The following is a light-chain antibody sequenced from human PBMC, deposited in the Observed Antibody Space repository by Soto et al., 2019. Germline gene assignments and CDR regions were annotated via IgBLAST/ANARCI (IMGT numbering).Light chain of an antibody. V-gene: IGKV1-9*01. CDR3: QQLNSYPLT. Sequence: DIQLTQSPSFLSASVGDRVTITCRASQGISSYLAWYQQKPGKAPKLLIYAASTLQSGVPSRFSGSESGAEFTLTISSLQPEDFATYYCQQLNSYPLTSGGGTKVEIK. J-gene: IGKJ4*01. CDR1: QGISSY. CDR2: AAS.